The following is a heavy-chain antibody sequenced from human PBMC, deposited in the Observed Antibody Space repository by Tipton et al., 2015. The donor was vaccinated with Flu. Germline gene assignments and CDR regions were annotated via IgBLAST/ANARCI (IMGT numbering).Heavy chain of an antibody. D-gene: IGHD3-3*01. Sequence: SLRLSCAASGFTFSSYGMHWVRQAPGKGLEWVAVIWYDGSNKYYADSVKGRFTISRDNSKNTLYLQMNSLRAEDTAVYYCARDKYPGFWSGLIPDYWGQGTLVTVSS. CDR1: GFTFSSYG. J-gene: IGHJ4*02. CDR2: IWYDGSNK. V-gene: IGHV3-33*08. CDR3: ARDKYPGFWSGLIPDY.